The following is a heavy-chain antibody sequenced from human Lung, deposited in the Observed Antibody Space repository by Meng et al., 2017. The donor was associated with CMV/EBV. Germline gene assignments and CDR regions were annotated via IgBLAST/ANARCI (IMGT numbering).Heavy chain of an antibody. CDR2: ISSNGGST. D-gene: IGHD6-19*01. J-gene: IGHJ4*02. CDR3: ARGIGQWLVRGPDY. V-gene: IGHV3-64*01. CDR1: GFTFSSYA. Sequence: EVQLGESAGGLVQPGGSLRLSCAASGFTFSSYAMHWVRQAPGKGLEYVSAISSNGGSTYYANSVKGRFTISRDNSKNTLYLQMGSLRAEDMAVYYCARGIGQWLVRGPDYWGQGTLVTVSS.